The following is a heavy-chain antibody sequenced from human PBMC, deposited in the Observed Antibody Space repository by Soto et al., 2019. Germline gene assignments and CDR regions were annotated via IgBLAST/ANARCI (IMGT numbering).Heavy chain of an antibody. Sequence: HPGRSLRLSCTASGFTYSSYWMTWVRQAPGKGLEWVANVQQDRSEEHYVDSVKGRFTSSRDNAERALYLQMNRLRGEDTAVYYCARGTLECLLRPYYYGLGVWGQGTTVTVSS. V-gene: IGHV3-7*01. D-gene: IGHD3-3*01. CDR1: GFTYSSYW. CDR2: VQQDRSEE. CDR3: ARGTLECLLRPYYYGLGV. J-gene: IGHJ6*02.